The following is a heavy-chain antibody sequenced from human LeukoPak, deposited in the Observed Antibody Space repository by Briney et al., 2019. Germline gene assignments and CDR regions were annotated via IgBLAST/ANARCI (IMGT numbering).Heavy chain of an antibody. Sequence: GGSLRLSCAASGFTFSSYGMHWVRQAPGKGLEWVAVISYDGSNKYYADSVKGRFTISRDNSKNTLYLQMNSLRAEDTAVYYCAKDAGYYYDSSGYYLDYWGRGTLVTVSS. V-gene: IGHV3-30*18. CDR1: GFTFSSYG. CDR3: AKDAGYYYDSSGYYLDY. D-gene: IGHD3-22*01. CDR2: ISYDGSNK. J-gene: IGHJ4*02.